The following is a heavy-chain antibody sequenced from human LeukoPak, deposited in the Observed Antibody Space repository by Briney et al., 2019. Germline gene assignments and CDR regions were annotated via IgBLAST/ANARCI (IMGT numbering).Heavy chain of an antibody. CDR2: IYYSGTT. V-gene: IGHV4-39*01. CDR3: ARQISDYYYYYMDV. J-gene: IGHJ6*03. Sequence: SGTLSLTCTVSGGSISSSNYYWCWIRQPPGKGLEWIGTIYYSGTTYSNPSLESRVTISEDTSKNQFSLTLRSVTAADTAVYYCARQISDYYYYYMDVWGKGTTVTVSS. CDR1: GGSISSSNYY. D-gene: IGHD3-10*01.